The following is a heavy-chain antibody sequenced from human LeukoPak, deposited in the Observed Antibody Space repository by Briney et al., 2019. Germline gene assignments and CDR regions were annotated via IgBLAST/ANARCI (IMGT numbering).Heavy chain of an antibody. CDR1: GYTFTGYY. V-gene: IGHV1-2*02. D-gene: IGHD2-2*01. Sequence: ASVKVSCKASGYTFTGYYMHWVRQAPGQGLEWMGWINPNSGGTNYAQKFQGRVTMTRDTSISTAYMELSRLRSDDTAVYYCARAPRYCCSTSCSSEWAGYMDVWGKGTTVTVSS. CDR2: INPNSGGT. CDR3: ARAPRYCCSTSCSSEWAGYMDV. J-gene: IGHJ6*03.